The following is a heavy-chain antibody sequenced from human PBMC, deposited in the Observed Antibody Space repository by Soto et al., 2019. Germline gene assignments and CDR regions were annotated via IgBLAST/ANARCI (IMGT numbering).Heavy chain of an antibody. D-gene: IGHD2-2*01. CDR1: GGNFSGYY. J-gene: IGHJ4*02. Sequence: SETQSLTCAVYGGNFSGYYWSWIRQPPGKGLEWIGEINHSGYTNYNPSLESRVTISVDTSKSQFSLKLSSVTAADTAVYYCARGLPGLGYCSSNNCPHGYPYYFDYWGQGTLVTVSS. V-gene: IGHV4-34*01. CDR3: ARGLPGLGYCSSNNCPHGYPYYFDY. CDR2: INHSGYT.